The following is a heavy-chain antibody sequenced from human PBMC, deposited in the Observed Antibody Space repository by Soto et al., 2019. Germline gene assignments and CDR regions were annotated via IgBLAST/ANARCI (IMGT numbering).Heavy chain of an antibody. J-gene: IGHJ4*02. CDR2: ISYSGST. D-gene: IGHD3-22*01. V-gene: IGHV4-30-4*01. CDR1: GDSMHNGDYF. Sequence: SETLSLPCSVSGDSMHNGDYFWTWIRQTPGRGLQWLGDISYSGSTFYNPSLKTRLAMSVDTSKNQFSVRLRSVTAADTAVYYCARDRAHFYESSGRLDLWGQGMLVTVSS. CDR3: ARDRAHFYESSGRLDL.